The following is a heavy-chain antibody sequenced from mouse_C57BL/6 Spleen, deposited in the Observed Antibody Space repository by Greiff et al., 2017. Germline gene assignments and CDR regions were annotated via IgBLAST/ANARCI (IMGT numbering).Heavy chain of an antibody. D-gene: IGHD1-1*01. V-gene: IGHV1-54*01. CDR1: GYAFTNYL. Sequence: QVQLQQSGAELVRPGTSVKVSCKASGYAFTNYLIEWVKQRPGQGLEWIGVINPGSGGTNYNEKFKGKATLTADKSSSTAYMQLSSLTSEDSAVYFCARYYLGWYFDVWGTGTTVTVSS. CDR3: ARYYLGWYFDV. CDR2: INPGSGGT. J-gene: IGHJ1*03.